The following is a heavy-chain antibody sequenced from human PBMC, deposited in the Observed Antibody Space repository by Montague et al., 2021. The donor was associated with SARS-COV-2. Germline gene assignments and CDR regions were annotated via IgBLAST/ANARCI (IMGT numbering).Heavy chain of an antibody. J-gene: IGHJ6*03. CDR2: INHGGST. D-gene: IGHD3-10*01. CDR1: GTSFSGYY. CDR3: ARLRDGVVPSPILGVGPYYSYYYMDV. Sequence: SETLSLTRAVHGTSFSGYYWNWIRQPPGKGLEWIGEINHGGSTKYSPSLKSRLTISADTSKNQFSLKLTSVAAADTAVYYCARLRDGVVPSPILGVGPYYSYYYMDVGGRGTTVTVSS. V-gene: IGHV4-34*01.